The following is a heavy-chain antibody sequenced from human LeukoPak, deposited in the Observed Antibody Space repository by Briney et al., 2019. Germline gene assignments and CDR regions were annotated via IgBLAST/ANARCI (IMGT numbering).Heavy chain of an antibody. Sequence: PSETLSLTCTVSGGSISSYYGSWIRQPPGKGLEWIGYISYSGSTNYNPSLKSRVTMSVDTSKNQFSLKLSSVTAADTAVYYCAGCRGGGWQNYFDTWGQGTLVNVSS. CDR1: GGSISSYY. CDR3: AGCRGGGWQNYFDT. V-gene: IGHV4-59*08. D-gene: IGHD2-15*01. CDR2: ISYSGST. J-gene: IGHJ5*02.